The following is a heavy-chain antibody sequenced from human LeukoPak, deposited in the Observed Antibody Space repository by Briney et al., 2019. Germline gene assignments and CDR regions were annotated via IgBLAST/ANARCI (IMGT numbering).Heavy chain of an antibody. J-gene: IGHJ4*02. CDR3: AKDLYYDSSGYPKSYFDY. Sequence: GGSLRLSCAASGFTVSSNYMSWVRQAPGKGLEWVSIIYSGGSTFYADSVKGRFTISRDNSKNTLYLQMNSLRAEDTAVYYCAKDLYYDSSGYPKSYFDYWGQGTLVTVSS. D-gene: IGHD3-22*01. CDR2: IYSGGST. V-gene: IGHV3-53*01. CDR1: GFTVSSNY.